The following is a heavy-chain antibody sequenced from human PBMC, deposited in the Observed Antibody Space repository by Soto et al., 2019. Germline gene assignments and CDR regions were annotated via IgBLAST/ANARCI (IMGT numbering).Heavy chain of an antibody. D-gene: IGHD2-15*01. CDR3: AKDRVSDGIYSSDY. J-gene: IGHJ4*02. Sequence: SLRLSCAASGFTFSSYWMHWVRQAPGKGLVWVSFINIAGSTTYYSDSVKGRFTISKDISKKTLYLQMNSLRVEDTAIYYCAKDRVSDGIYSSDYWGRGVLVTVSS. V-gene: IGHV3-74*01. CDR1: GFTFSSYW. CDR2: INIAGSTT.